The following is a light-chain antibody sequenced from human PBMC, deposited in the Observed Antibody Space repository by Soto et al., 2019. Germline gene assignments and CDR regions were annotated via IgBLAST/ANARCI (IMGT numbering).Light chain of an antibody. CDR2: DAS. CDR3: SSYTSSTSLLI. CDR1: YSDIGGYKH. V-gene: IGLV2-14*03. Sequence: QSLLNQPSSVSASPGQSITISCIGTYSDIGGYKHVSWYQQHPGKAPKLIIYDASSRPSGISNRFSASKSANTASLTISGLQADDEADYYCSSYTSSTSLLIFGAGTKVTVL. J-gene: IGLJ1*01.